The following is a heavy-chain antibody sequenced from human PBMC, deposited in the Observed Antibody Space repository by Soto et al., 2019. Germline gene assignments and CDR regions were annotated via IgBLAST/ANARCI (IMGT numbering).Heavy chain of an antibody. CDR3: ARGNPELDPHCSGGSCYPALAPDY. CDR2: INPSGGST. D-gene: IGHD2-15*01. CDR1: GYTFTSYY. V-gene: IGHV1-46*01. Sequence: ASVKVSCKASGYTFTSYYMHWVRQAPGQGLEWMGIINPSGGSTSYAQKFQGRVTMTRDTSTSTVYMELSSLRSEDTAVYYCARGNPELDPHCSGGSCYPALAPDYSGQGTLLPLS. J-gene: IGHJ4*02.